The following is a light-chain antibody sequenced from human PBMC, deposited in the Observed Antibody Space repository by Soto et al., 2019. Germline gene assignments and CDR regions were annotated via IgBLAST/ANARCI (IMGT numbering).Light chain of an antibody. Sequence: DIQVTQSPSTLSASIGDRVTITCRASQNINNWIAWYQQKPGKAPKFLIYDTSTLESGVPSRFSGSGFGTEFSLTISSLQPDDFGSYYCQHMRTFGQGTKVDIK. V-gene: IGKV1-5*01. CDR3: QHMRT. J-gene: IGKJ1*01. CDR2: DTS. CDR1: QNINNW.